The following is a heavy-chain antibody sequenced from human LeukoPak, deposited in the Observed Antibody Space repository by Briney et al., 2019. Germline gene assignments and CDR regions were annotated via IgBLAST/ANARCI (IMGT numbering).Heavy chain of an antibody. CDR3: ARGFYSSGWYEGSFDY. D-gene: IGHD6-19*01. Sequence: GGSLRLSCAASGFTFSSYWMSWVRQAPGKGLEWVANIKQDGSEKYYVDSVKGRFTISRDNAKNSLYLQMNSLRAEDTAVYYCARGFYSSGWYEGSFDYWGQGTLVTVSS. CDR1: GFTFSSYW. CDR2: IKQDGSEK. V-gene: IGHV3-7*01. J-gene: IGHJ4*02.